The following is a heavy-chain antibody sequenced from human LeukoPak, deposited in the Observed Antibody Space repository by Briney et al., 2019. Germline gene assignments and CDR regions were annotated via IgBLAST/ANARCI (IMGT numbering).Heavy chain of an antibody. CDR2: IYSGGST. V-gene: IGHV3-53*01. CDR3: ARRAGDYSHPYDY. CDR1: GFTVSSNY. Sequence: GGSLRLSCAASGFTVSSNYMSWVRQAPGKGLEWVSVIYSGGSTYYTDSVKGRFTISRDNSKNTLYLQMNSLRAEDTAVYYCARRAGDYSHPYDYWGQGILVTVSS. J-gene: IGHJ4*02. D-gene: IGHD3-22*01.